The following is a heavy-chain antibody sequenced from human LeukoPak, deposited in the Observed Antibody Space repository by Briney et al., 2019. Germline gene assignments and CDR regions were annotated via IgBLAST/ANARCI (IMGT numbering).Heavy chain of an antibody. Sequence: GGSLRLSCAASGFTFSSYGMHWVRQAPGKGLEWVAVISYDGSNKYYADSVKGRFTISRDNSKNTLYLQMNSLRAEDTAVYYCAKEGYAPGVGNWFDPWGQGTLVTVSS. CDR2: ISYDGSNK. V-gene: IGHV3-30*18. J-gene: IGHJ5*02. CDR3: AKEGYAPGVGNWFDP. CDR1: GFTFSSYG. D-gene: IGHD3-10*01.